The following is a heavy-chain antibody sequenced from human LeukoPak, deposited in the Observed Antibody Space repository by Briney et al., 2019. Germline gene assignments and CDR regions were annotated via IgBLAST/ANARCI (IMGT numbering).Heavy chain of an antibody. J-gene: IGHJ6*04. V-gene: IGHV3-49*04. CDR1: GFTFGDYA. CDR2: IRSKTYGGTT. Sequence: GGSLRLSCTASGFTFGDYAMTWVRQAPGKGLEWVGPIRSKTYGGTTEYAASVKGRFTISRDDSKSIAYLQMNSLKTEDTAVYYCTRRAIYMDVWGKGTTVTVSS. CDR3: TRRAIYMDV.